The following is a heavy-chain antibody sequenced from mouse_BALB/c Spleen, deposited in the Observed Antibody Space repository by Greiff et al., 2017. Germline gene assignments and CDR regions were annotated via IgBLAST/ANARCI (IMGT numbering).Heavy chain of an antibody. V-gene: IGHV7-1*02. D-gene: IGHD2-1*01. Sequence: EVKLMESGGGLVQPGGSLRLSCATSGFTFSDFYMEWVRQPPGKRLEWIAASRNKANDYTTEYSASVKGRFIVSRDTSQSILYLQMNTLRAEDTAVFYCARGAVYYGSLAYWGQGTLVTVSA. CDR1: GFTFSDFY. J-gene: IGHJ3*01. CDR2: SRNKANDYTT. CDR3: ARGAVYYGSLAY.